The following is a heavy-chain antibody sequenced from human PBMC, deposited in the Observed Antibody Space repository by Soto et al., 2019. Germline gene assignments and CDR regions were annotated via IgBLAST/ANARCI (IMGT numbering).Heavy chain of an antibody. V-gene: IGHV4-4*02. CDR2: IHNDGTT. CDR1: GGTIRSGWW. J-gene: IGHJ4*02. Sequence: SETLSLTCAVSGGTIRSGWWWSWVRQTPGKGLEWIGDIHNDGTTHLNPSLKSRVIISVDGSKNQFSLKLTSVTAADTAVYYCARCGDFCLDYWGRGSLVTVSS. D-gene: IGHD3-16*01. CDR3: ARCGDFCLDY.